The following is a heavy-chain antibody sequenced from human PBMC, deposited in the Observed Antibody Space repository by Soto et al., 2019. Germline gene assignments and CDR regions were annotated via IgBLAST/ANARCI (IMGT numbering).Heavy chain of an antibody. CDR1: GGSISSYY. V-gene: IGHV4-59*12. D-gene: IGHD5-18*01. Sequence: SETLSLTCTVSGGSISSYYWSWIRQPPGKGLEWIGYIYYTGSTNYNPSLKSRVTISVDTSKNQVSLKLSSVTAADTAVYYCAREGVTPSYYYYYGMDVWGQGTTVTVS. J-gene: IGHJ6*02. CDR3: AREGVTPSYYYYYGMDV. CDR2: IYYTGST.